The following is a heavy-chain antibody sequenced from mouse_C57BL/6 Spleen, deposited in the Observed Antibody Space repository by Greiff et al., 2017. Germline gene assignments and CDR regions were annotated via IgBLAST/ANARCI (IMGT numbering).Heavy chain of an antibody. D-gene: IGHD1-1*01. CDR3: ARSGITTVVATHHFDY. CDR2: INPNYGTT. J-gene: IGHJ2*01. CDR1: GYSFTDYN. Sequence: LVESGPELVKPGASVKISCKASGYSFTDYNMNWVKQNNGKSLEWIGVINPNYGTTSYNQKFKGKATLTVDQSSSTAYMQLNSLTSEDSAVYYCARSGITTVVATHHFDYWGQGTTLTVSS. V-gene: IGHV1-39*01.